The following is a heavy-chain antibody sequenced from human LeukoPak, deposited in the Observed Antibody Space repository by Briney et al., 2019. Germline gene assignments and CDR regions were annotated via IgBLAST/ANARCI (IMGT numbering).Heavy chain of an antibody. D-gene: IGHD1-26*01. CDR1: GGSISSNY. V-gene: IGHV4-4*09. CDR2: IYTSGST. CDR3: ARHGFRSGSYYFDY. J-gene: IGHJ4*02. Sequence: SETLSLTCTVSGGSISSNYWSWIRQPPGKGLEWIGYIYTSGSTNYNPSLKSRVTISVDTSKNQFSLKLSSVTAADTAVYYCARHGFRSGSYYFDYWGQGTLATVSS.